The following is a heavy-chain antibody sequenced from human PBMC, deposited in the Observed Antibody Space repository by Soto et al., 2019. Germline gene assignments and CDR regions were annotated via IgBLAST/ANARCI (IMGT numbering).Heavy chain of an antibody. D-gene: IGHD3-10*01. CDR2: IIPIFGTE. J-gene: IGHJ4*02. Sequence: QVQLVQSGAEVKKPGSSVKVSCKAPGGTFSNYATTWVRQAPGQGLEWMGGIIPIFGTENSAQKFQGRVTITADESTSTAYMELSSLRSEDTAMYYCARSMFRGIMTPDYWGQGTLVAVSS. CDR3: ARSMFRGIMTPDY. V-gene: IGHV1-69*01. CDR1: GGTFSNYA.